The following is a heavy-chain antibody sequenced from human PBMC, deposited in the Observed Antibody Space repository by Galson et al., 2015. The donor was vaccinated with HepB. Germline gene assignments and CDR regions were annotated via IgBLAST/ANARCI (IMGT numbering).Heavy chain of an antibody. CDR2: ISYDGSNK. D-gene: IGHD3-22*01. CDR3: ARDFSYYDSSGYYPGPLDY. J-gene: IGHJ4*02. CDR1: GFTFSSYA. Sequence: SLRLSCAASGFTFSSYAMHWVRQAPGKGLEWVAVISYDGSNKYYADSVKGRFTISRDNSKNTLYLQMNSLRAEDTAVYYCARDFSYYDSSGYYPGPLDYWGQGTLVTVSS. V-gene: IGHV3-30-3*01.